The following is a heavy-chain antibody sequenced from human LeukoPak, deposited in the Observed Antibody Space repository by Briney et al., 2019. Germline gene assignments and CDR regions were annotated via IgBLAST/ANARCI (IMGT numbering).Heavy chain of an antibody. Sequence: SETLSLTCTVSGDSTSSYYWSWIRQPPGKGLEWIGYIYYSESTYYNPSLKSRVTTSADTSKNQFSLKLTSVTAADTAVYYCARGLLKGQLHLGYSYYMDVWGKGTTITVSS. V-gene: IGHV4-59*13. J-gene: IGHJ6*03. D-gene: IGHD2-2*01. CDR2: IYYSEST. CDR1: GDSTSSYY. CDR3: ARGLLKGQLHLGYSYYMDV.